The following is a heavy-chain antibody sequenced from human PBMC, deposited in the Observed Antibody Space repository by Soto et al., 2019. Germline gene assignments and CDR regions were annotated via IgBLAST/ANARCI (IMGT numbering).Heavy chain of an antibody. D-gene: IGHD6-6*01. V-gene: IGHV4-31*03. Sequence: PSETLSLTCTVSGGSVNNNAYSWTWIRQHPGKGPECIGHITSSGRASYSPSLKSRVAISLDTPNNQFSLRLRSLTAADTAVYYCVRGISARQEGYTWFDPWSQGALVTVSS. CDR1: GGSVNNNAYS. CDR2: ITSSGRA. CDR3: VRGISARQEGYTWFDP. J-gene: IGHJ5*02.